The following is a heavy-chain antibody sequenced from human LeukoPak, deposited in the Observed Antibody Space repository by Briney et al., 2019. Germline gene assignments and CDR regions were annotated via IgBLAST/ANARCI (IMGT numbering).Heavy chain of an antibody. J-gene: IGHJ4*02. CDR1: GYTFSSYD. CDR2: MNPNSGNT. CDR3: AREEYGSGDPFFDY. V-gene: IGHV1-8*03. Sequence: SVKVSCKASGYTFSSYDINWVRQATGQGLEWMGWMNPNSGNTGYAQKFQGRVTITRNTSISTAYMELSSLRSDDTAVYYCAREEYGSGDPFFDYWGQGTLVTVSS. D-gene: IGHD3-10*01.